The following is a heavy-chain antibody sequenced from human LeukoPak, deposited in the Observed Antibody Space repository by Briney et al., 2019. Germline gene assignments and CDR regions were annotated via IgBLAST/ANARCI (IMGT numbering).Heavy chain of an antibody. V-gene: IGHV4-39*01. CDR1: GGSISSSSYY. CDR3: ARTSGSRYAYDDY. J-gene: IGHJ4*02. Sequence: SETLSLTRTVSGGSISSSSYYWGWVRQPPGKGLEYIGTIFYVGDSYYNPSLESRLTISVDTSKNQFSLKLRSVTAADSAVYYCARTSGSRYAYDDYWGQGTLVTVSS. CDR2: IFYVGDS. D-gene: IGHD6-13*01.